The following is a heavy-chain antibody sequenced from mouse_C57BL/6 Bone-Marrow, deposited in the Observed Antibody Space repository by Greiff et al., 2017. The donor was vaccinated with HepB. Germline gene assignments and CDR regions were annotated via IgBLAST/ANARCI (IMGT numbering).Heavy chain of an antibody. D-gene: IGHD1-1*01. Sequence: QVQLQQPGAELVKPGASVKLSCKASGYTFTSYWMHWVKQRPGRGLEWIGRIEPNSGGTKYNEKFKSKATLTVDKSSSTAYMQLSSLRTEDSAVYYRNRFILRIIRYAMDDWGQGTTVTVSS. CDR3: NRFILRIIRYAMDD. V-gene: IGHV1-72*01. CDR1: GYTFTSYW. J-gene: IGHJ4*01. CDR2: IEPNSGGT.